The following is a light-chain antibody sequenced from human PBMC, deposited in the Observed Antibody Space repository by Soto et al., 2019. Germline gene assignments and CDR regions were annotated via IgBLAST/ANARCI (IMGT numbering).Light chain of an antibody. J-gene: IGKJ1*01. CDR2: GAS. V-gene: IGKV3-20*01. CDR1: QTIGSNS. Sequence: VMTQSPGTLSVSPGETATLSCRASQTIGSNSLAWYQQKPGQAPRLLIYGASSRATGVPDRFSGRGSGTDFSLTISRLETEDFAVYYCQQYAGSATFGQGTKVDIK. CDR3: QQYAGSAT.